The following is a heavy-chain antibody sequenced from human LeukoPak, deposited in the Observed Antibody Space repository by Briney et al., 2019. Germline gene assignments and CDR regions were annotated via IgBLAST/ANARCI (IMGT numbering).Heavy chain of an antibody. CDR1: GGSFSGYY. J-gene: IGHJ4*02. D-gene: IGHD3-10*01. Sequence: NASETLSLTCAVYGGSFSGYYWSWIRQPPGKGLEWIGEINHSGSTNYNPSLMSRVTISVDTSKNQFSLKLSSVTAADTAVYYCARGSYYGSGSYRKLYYFDYWGQGTLVTVSS. CDR2: INHSGST. CDR3: ARGSYYGSGSYRKLYYFDY. V-gene: IGHV4-34*01.